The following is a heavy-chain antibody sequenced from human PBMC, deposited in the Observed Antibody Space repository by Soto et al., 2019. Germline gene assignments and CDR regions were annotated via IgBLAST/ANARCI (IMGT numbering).Heavy chain of an antibody. V-gene: IGHV3-23*01. Sequence: GGSLRLSCAASGFTFSSYAMSWVRQAPGKGLEWVSAISGSGGSTYYADSVKGRFTISRDNSKNTLYLQMNSLRAEDTAVYYCAKDLRYNWNDVDWFDPWGQGTLVTVSS. J-gene: IGHJ5*02. D-gene: IGHD1-20*01. CDR1: GFTFSSYA. CDR2: ISGSGGST. CDR3: AKDLRYNWNDVDWFDP.